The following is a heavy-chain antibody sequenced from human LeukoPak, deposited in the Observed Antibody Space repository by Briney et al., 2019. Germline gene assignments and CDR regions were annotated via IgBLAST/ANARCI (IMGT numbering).Heavy chain of an antibody. V-gene: IGHV4-59*06. CDR3: ARGYGDYGDDAFDI. D-gene: IGHD4-17*01. J-gene: IGHJ3*02. CDR1: GGSISSYY. CDR2: IYYSGST. Sequence: PSETLSLTCTVSGGSISSYYWSWIRQHPGKGLEWIGYIYYSGSTYYNPSLKSRVTISVDTSKNQFSLKLSSVTAADTAVYYCARGYGDYGDDAFDIWGQGTLVTVSS.